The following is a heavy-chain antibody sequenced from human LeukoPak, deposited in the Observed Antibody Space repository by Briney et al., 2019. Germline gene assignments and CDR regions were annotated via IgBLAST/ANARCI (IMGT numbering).Heavy chain of an antibody. D-gene: IGHD4-17*01. CDR2: IYHSGST. Sequence: SETLSLTCAVSGYSISSGYYWGWIRQPPGKGLEWIGSIYHSGSTYYNPSLKSRVTISVDTSKNQSSLRLSSVTAADTAVYYCARRPYGDPAAGFDYWGQGTLVTVSS. J-gene: IGHJ4*02. V-gene: IGHV4-38-2*01. CDR1: GYSISSGYY. CDR3: ARRPYGDPAAGFDY.